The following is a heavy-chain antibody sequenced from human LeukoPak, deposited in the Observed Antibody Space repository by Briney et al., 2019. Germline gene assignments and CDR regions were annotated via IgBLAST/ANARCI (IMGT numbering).Heavy chain of an antibody. CDR2: IYYSGST. J-gene: IGHJ6*03. CDR3: ARHNSYSSSWYPDPYYYYYMDV. CDR1: GFTFSSYW. Sequence: PGGSLRLSCAASGFTFSSYWMSWVRQPPGKGLEWIGSIYYSGSTYYKPSLKSRVTISVDTSKNQFSLKLSSVTAADTAVYYCARHNSYSSSWYPDPYYYYYMDVWGKGTTVTISS. V-gene: IGHV4-39*01. D-gene: IGHD6-13*01.